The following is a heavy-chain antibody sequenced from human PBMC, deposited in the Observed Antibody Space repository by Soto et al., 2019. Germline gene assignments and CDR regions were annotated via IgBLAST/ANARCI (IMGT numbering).Heavy chain of an antibody. CDR1: GYPFTSYG. CDR2: INTYNGNT. V-gene: IGHV1-18*01. CDR3: ARAPTPTESDY. D-gene: IGHD4-4*01. J-gene: IGHJ4*02. Sequence: QVQVVQSGAEVKKPGASVKVSCKASGYPFTSYGVSWVRQAPGQGLEWMGWINTYNGNTKYAQNFQSRVTMTTDTSTSTAYMDLRSLRSDDTAVYYCARAPTPTESDYWGQGTLVTVSS.